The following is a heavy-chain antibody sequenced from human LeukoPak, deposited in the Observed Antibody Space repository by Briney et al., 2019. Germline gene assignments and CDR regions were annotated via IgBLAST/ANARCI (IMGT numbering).Heavy chain of an antibody. Sequence: SETLSLTCTVSGGSISSGSYYWGWIRQPPGKGLEWIGSLYYTGSTYYNPSLKSRVTISVDTSKNQFSLKLSSVTAADTAVYYCARANYYDSSYYFDYWGQGTLVTVSS. CDR1: GGSISSGSYY. D-gene: IGHD3-22*01. CDR3: ARANYYDSSYYFDY. V-gene: IGHV4-39*07. CDR2: LYYTGST. J-gene: IGHJ4*02.